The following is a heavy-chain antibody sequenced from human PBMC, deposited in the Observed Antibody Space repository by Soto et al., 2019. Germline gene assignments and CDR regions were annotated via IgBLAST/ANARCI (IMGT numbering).Heavy chain of an antibody. D-gene: IGHD1-26*01. V-gene: IGHV2-5*02. Sequence: QITLKESGPTLVKTTQTLTLTCTFSGLSLTTDRVGVGWIRQPPGEALQWLAVIYWDDSKTYRPSLESRLTITKDTSKSQVALTTTNMDSLDTVTYYCAHAYGGRSLYWGQGTLFTFSS. CDR3: AHAYGGRSLY. J-gene: IGHJ4*02. CDR2: IYWDDSK. CDR1: GLSLTTDRVG.